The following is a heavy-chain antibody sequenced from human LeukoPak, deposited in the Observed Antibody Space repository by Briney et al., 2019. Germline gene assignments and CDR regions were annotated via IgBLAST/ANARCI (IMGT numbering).Heavy chain of an antibody. CDR3: ARLLRDYGDCTDY. D-gene: IGHD4-17*01. CDR2: IYYSGST. J-gene: IGHJ4*02. Sequence: SETLSLTCTVSGGSISSSSYYWGWIRQPPGKGLEWIGSIYYSGSTYYNPSLKSRVTISVDTSKNQFSLKLSSVTAADTAVYYCARLLRDYGDCTDYWGQGTLVTVSS. V-gene: IGHV4-39*01. CDR1: GGSISSSSYY.